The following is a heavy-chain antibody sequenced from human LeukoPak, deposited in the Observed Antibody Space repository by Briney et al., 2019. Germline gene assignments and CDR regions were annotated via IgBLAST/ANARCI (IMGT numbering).Heavy chain of an antibody. V-gene: IGHV4-39*01. CDR3: ASNIVVVPAAMGTYNWFDP. J-gene: IGHJ5*02. D-gene: IGHD2-2*01. CDR1: GGSISSSSYY. Sequence: TTSETLSLTCTVSGGSISSSSYYWGWIRQPPGKGLEWIGSIYYSRSTYYNPSLKSRVTISVDTSKNQFSLKLSSVTAADTAVYYCASNIVVVPAAMGTYNWFDPWGQGTLVTVSS. CDR2: IYYSRST.